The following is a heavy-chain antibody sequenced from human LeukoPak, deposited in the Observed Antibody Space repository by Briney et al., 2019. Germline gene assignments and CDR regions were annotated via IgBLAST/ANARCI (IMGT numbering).Heavy chain of an antibody. CDR1: GYSFTSYW. J-gene: IGHJ4*02. CDR2: IYPGDSDT. D-gene: IGHD5-24*01. CDR3: ARRGGDSSTSRTYLRDGYNSYYFDY. V-gene: IGHV5-51*01. Sequence: GESLKISCKGSGYSFTSYWIGWVRQMPGKGLEWKGIIYPGDSDTRYSPSFQGQVTISADKSISTAYLQWSSLKASDTAMYYCARRGGDSSTSRTYLRDGYNSYYFDYWGQGTLVTVSS.